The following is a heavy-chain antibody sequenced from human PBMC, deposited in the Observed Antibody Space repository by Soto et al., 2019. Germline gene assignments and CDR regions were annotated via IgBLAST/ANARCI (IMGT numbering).Heavy chain of an antibody. V-gene: IGHV1-18*04. D-gene: IGHD2-15*01. CDR3: VRDSSSFPDI. CDR2: ITPFNGNT. Sequence: QIQLVQSGPESKKPGASVKVSCQTSGYNFISYGLSWVRQAPGQGLEWMGWITPFNGNTNYPQRFRGKITMTTDTATKTGYLEVRNLKSDDTAVYYCVRDSSSFPDIWGQGTLVTVSS. CDR1: GYNFISYG. J-gene: IGHJ4*02.